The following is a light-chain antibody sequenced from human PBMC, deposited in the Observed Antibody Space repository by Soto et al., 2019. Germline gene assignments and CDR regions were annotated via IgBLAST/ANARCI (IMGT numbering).Light chain of an antibody. CDR3: QQYDTTPWT. J-gene: IGKJ1*01. CDR2: WVS. V-gene: IGKV4-1*01. Sequence: DIVMTQSPDSLAVSLGERATINCKSSQSVLYRSNNKNYLAWYQQKPGQPPRLLIYWVSTRESGVPDRFSGSGSGTDFTLTISSLQAEDVAVYYCQQYDTTPWTFGQGTKVEIK. CDR1: QSVLYRSNNKNY.